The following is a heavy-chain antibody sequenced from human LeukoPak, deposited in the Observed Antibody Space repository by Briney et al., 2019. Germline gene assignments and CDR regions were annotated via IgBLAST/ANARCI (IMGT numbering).Heavy chain of an antibody. CDR3: ARDPPRIVVVVAATNYYGMDV. D-gene: IGHD2-15*01. Sequence: ASVKVSFKASGYTFTIYGISWVRQAPGLGLEWMGWISAYNGNTNYAQKLQGRVTMTTDTSTSTAYMELRSLRSDDTAVYYCARDPPRIVVVVAATNYYGMDVWGQGTTVTVSS. J-gene: IGHJ6*02. V-gene: IGHV1-18*01. CDR2: ISAYNGNT. CDR1: GYTFTIYG.